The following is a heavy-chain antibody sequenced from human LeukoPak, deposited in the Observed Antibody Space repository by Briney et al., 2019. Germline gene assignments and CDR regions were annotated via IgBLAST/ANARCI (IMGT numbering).Heavy chain of an antibody. D-gene: IGHD6-19*01. J-gene: IGHJ4*02. CDR1: GYTFTGHS. Sequence: ASVKVSCKASGYTFTGHSIHWVRQAPGQGLEWMGWVSPKSGGTKYAQKFQGRVTMTRDTSISTVYMELTSLRSDDTAVYYCARALYSSDWYAFDYWGQGTLVTVSS. CDR2: VSPKSGGT. CDR3: ARALYSSDWYAFDY. V-gene: IGHV1-2*02.